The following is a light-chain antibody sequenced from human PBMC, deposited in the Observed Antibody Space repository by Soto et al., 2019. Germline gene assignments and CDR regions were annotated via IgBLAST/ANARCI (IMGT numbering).Light chain of an antibody. CDR3: QQYAGSPRT. J-gene: IGKJ1*01. Sequence: EVVLTQSPGTLSLAPGERATLSCRASQSVSATFVAWYQQKPGQAPRLIIYDASTRATGIPDRFTGSGSGTDFTLTINRVEPEDFAVYFCQQYAGSPRTFGQGTKVEIK. CDR2: DAS. CDR1: QSVSATF. V-gene: IGKV3-20*01.